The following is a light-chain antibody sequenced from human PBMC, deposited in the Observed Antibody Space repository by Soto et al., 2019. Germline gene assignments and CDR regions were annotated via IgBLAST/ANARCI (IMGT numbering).Light chain of an antibody. J-gene: IGKJ2*01. CDR3: QQYGNSPYA. CDR1: QSVSSNY. CDR2: GAS. V-gene: IGKV3-20*01. Sequence: EIVLTQSPGTLSLSPGERATLSCRASQSVSSNYLAWYQQKSGQAPRLLIYGASSRATGIPDRFSGSGSGTDFTLTISKLEPDDFAVYYCQQYGNSPYAFGQGTELEIK.